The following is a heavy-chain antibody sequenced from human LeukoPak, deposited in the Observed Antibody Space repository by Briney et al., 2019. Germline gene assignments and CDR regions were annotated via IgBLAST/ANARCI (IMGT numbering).Heavy chain of an antibody. D-gene: IGHD1-26*01. CDR3: ARGTVGAKAFDI. J-gene: IGHJ3*02. Sequence: SETLSLTCTVSGGSISSSSYYWSWIRQPPGKGLEWIGYIYHSGSTYYNPSLKSRVTISVDRSKNQFSLKLSSVTAADTAVYYCARGTVGAKAFDIWGQGTMVTVSS. CDR2: IYHSGST. V-gene: IGHV4-30-2*01. CDR1: GGSISSSSYY.